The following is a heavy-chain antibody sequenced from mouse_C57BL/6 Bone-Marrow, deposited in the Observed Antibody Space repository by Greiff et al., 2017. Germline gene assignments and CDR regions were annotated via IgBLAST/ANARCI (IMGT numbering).Heavy chain of an antibody. Sequence: EVKVEESGAELVRPGASVKLSCTASGFNIKDDYMHWVKQRPEQGLEWIGWIDPENGDTEYASKFQGKATITADTSSNTAYLQLSSLTSEDTAVYYCKITTGAYWGQGTLVTVSA. D-gene: IGHD1-1*01. CDR3: KITTGAY. V-gene: IGHV14-4*01. CDR1: GFNIKDDY. CDR2: IDPENGDT. J-gene: IGHJ3*01.